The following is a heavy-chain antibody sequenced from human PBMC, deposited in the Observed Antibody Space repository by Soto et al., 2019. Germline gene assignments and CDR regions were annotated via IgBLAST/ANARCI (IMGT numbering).Heavy chain of an antibody. J-gene: IGHJ6*02. CDR3: ARRIIVGVTPGMDV. V-gene: IGHV1-69*06. CDR1: GGTFSSYA. Sequence: GASVKVYCKASGGTFSSYAISWVRQAPGQVLEWMGGIIPIFGTANYAQKFQGRVTITADKSISTAYLQWSSLKASDTAMYYCARRIIVGVTPGMDVWGQGTTVTVSS. D-gene: IGHD1-26*01. CDR2: IIPIFGTA.